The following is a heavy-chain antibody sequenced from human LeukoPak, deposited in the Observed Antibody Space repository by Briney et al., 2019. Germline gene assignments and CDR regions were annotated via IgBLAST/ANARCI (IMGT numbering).Heavy chain of an antibody. D-gene: IGHD7-27*01. Sequence: GGSLRLSCAASGFILNTYPMNWVRQTPGKGLEWIAYIGSGSSTIYYADSVKGRLTVSSDNAKNSLFLQVNSLRDEDTAAYYCARDTRNWADYWGQGTLVTVSS. V-gene: IGHV3-48*02. CDR3: ARDTRNWADY. J-gene: IGHJ4*02. CDR2: IGSGSSTI. CDR1: GFILNTYP.